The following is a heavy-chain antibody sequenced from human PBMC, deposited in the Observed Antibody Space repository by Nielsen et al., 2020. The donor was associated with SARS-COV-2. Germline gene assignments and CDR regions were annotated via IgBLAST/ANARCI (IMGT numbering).Heavy chain of an antibody. CDR1: GFTFSSYG. CDR2: ISYDGSNK. J-gene: IGHJ4*02. D-gene: IGHD1-1*01. V-gene: IGHV3-30*03. CDR3: ARDIGWKGLYSDY. Sequence: SLKISCAASGFTFSSYGMHWVRQAPGKGLEWVAVISYDGSNKYYADSVKGRFTISRDNSKNTLYLQMNSLRAEDTAVYYCARDIGWKGLYSDYWGQGTLVTVSS.